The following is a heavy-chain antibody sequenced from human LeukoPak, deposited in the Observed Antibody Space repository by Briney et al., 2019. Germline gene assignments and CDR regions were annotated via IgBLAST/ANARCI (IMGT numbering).Heavy chain of an antibody. J-gene: IGHJ4*02. CDR2: IHSSGST. D-gene: IGHD3-10*01. Sequence: SETLSLTCTGSGGFISRYYWSWIRQSPGKGLEWIGYIHSSGSTRYNPSLKSRVTISVDKSKNQFSLKVSSLTAADTAVYYCARATYYYGSGSPIPDYWGQGTLVTVSS. CDR3: ARATYYYGSGSPIPDY. V-gene: IGHV4-59*01. CDR1: GGFISRYY.